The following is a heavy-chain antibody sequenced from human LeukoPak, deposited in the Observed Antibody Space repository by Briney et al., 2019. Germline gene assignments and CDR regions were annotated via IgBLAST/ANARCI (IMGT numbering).Heavy chain of an antibody. V-gene: IGHV3-23*01. Sequence: GGSLRLSCAASGLTFSSYAMNWVRQASGKGLEWVSGITDNGRKTYYADSVKGRFSISRDNSKNTLYLQMSDLRAEDTAVYYCAKITVATTPNYWGQGTLVTVS. CDR3: AKITVATTPNY. CDR2: ITDNGRKT. D-gene: IGHD3-10*01. J-gene: IGHJ4*02. CDR1: GLTFSSYA.